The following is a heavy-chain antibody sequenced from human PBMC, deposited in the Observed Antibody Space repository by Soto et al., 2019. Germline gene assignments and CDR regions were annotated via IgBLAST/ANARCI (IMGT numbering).Heavy chain of an antibody. Sequence: PGGSLRLSCAASGFTFSSYAMSWVRQAPGKGLEWVSAISGSGGSTYYADSVKGRFTISRDNSKNTLYLQMNSLRAEDTAVYYCAKDRVPIVGANTGAFDIWGQGTMVTVSS. CDR2: ISGSGGST. CDR3: AKDRVPIVGANTGAFDI. D-gene: IGHD1-26*01. V-gene: IGHV3-23*01. CDR1: GFTFSSYA. J-gene: IGHJ3*02.